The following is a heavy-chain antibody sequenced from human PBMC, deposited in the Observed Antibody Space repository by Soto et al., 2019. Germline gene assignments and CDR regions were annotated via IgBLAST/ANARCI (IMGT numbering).Heavy chain of an antibody. D-gene: IGHD4-17*01. Sequence: ASVKVSCKASGYTFTSYAMHWVRQAPGQRLEWMGWINAGNGNTKYSQKFQGRVTITRDTSASTAYMELSSLRNEDTAVYYCARDHYGDYALDYWGQGTLVTVSS. CDR2: INAGNGNT. CDR3: ARDHYGDYALDY. CDR1: GYTFTSYA. V-gene: IGHV1-3*01. J-gene: IGHJ4*02.